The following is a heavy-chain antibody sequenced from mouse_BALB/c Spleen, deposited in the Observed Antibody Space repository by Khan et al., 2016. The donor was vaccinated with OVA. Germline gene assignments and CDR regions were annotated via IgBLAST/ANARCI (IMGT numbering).Heavy chain of an antibody. J-gene: IGHJ4*01. V-gene: IGHV9-3-1*01. CDR2: INTFTGEP. CDR3: ARRGNYSYYFAVDY. Sequence: QIQLVQSGPELKKPGETVKISCKASGYTFTDYGMNWVKQAPGKGLKWMGRINTFTGEPPYADDFKGRFAFSLETSASPAYLPIINLKDEDTATYFCARRGNYSYYFAVDYWGQGTSVTVSS. CDR1: GYTFTDYG. D-gene: IGHD2-1*01.